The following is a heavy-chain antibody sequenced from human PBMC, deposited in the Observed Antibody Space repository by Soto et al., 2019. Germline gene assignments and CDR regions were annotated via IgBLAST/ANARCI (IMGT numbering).Heavy chain of an antibody. CDR1: GGSITNTDW. CDR3: ASRGSSGPF. Sequence: QVQLQESGPGLVKPSGTLSLTCAVSGGSITNTDWWTWVRQPPGMGLEWVGDISLSGNTNYNPSLEGRAAISLDKSRNQFSLILNSVTAADTAVYYCASRGSSGPFWDQGTLVTVSS. J-gene: IGHJ4*02. V-gene: IGHV4-4*02. CDR2: ISLSGNT. D-gene: IGHD3-22*01.